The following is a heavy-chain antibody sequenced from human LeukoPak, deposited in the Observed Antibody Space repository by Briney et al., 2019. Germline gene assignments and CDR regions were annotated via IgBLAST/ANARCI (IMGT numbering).Heavy chain of an antibody. J-gene: IGHJ4*02. Sequence: XETLSLTCSVAXGSINSHYWSWLRQSPGKGLEWVGYVFNGGSTNYNPSLKSRVTMSLDTSRDQFSLRLSSVTAADTAIYYCASRPAGTTWYGVFDYWSQGTLVTVSS. CDR3: ASRPAGTTWYGVFDY. D-gene: IGHD6-13*01. V-gene: IGHV4-59*11. CDR1: XGSINSHY. CDR2: VFNGGST.